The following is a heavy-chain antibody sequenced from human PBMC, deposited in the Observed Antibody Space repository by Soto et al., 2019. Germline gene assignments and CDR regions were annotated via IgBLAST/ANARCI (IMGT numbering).Heavy chain of an antibody. D-gene: IGHD3-22*01. CDR2: MNPNSGNT. CDR1: GYTFTSYD. J-gene: IGHJ4*02. CDR3: ARGAGLYYYDSSGHD. V-gene: IGHV1-8*01. Sequence: ASVKVSCKASGYTFTSYDINWVRQATGQGLEWMGWMNPNSGNTGYAQKFQGRVTMTRNTSISTAYMELSSLRSEDTAVYYCARGAGLYYYDSSGHDWGQGTLVTVSS.